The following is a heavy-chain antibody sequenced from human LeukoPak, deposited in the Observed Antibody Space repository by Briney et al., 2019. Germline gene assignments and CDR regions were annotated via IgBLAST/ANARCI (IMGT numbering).Heavy chain of an antibody. V-gene: IGHV1-2*02. CDR1: GFPFNDYF. D-gene: IGHD2/OR15-2a*01. CDR3: ARAKSRSSTYYLGH. Sequence: ASVKVSCKASGFPFNDYFIHWVRQAPGQGLQWMGWINPYSGATNFGQNFRARVSFTRDASIATVFMELKSLTPDDTAIYYCARAKSRSSTYYLGHWGQGTLVTVSS. J-gene: IGHJ4*02. CDR2: INPYSGAT.